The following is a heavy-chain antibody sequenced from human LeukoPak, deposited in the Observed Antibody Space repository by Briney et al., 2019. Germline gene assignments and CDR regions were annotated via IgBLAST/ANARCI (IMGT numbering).Heavy chain of an antibody. CDR3: ARVRRDGYNSPDY. CDR1: GGSITSYY. Sequence: SETLSLTCTVSGGSITSYYWSWIRQPPGKGLECIGYIYYSGTTYYNPSLMSRFTISVDTSKNQFSLKLSSVTAADTAVYYCARVRRDGYNSPDYWGQGTLVTVSS. J-gene: IGHJ4*02. D-gene: IGHD5-24*01. CDR2: IYYSGTT. V-gene: IGHV4-59*01.